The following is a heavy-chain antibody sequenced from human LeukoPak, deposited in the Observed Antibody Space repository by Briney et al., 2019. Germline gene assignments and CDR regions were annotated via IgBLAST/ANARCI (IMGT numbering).Heavy chain of an antibody. D-gene: IGHD3-10*01. CDR3: ARRRITMVRGVIISRFSWFDP. Sequence: SETLSLTCAVYGGSFSGYYWSWIRQPPGKGLEWIGEINHSGSTNYNPSLKSRVTISVDPSKNQFSLKLSPVTAADTAVYYCARRRITMVRGVIISRFSWFDPWGQGTLVTVSS. V-gene: IGHV4-34*01. CDR1: GGSFSGYY. CDR2: INHSGST. J-gene: IGHJ5*02.